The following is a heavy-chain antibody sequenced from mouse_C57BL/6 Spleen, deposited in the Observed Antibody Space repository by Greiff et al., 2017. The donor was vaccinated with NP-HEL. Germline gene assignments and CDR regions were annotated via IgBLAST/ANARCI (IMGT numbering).Heavy chain of an antibody. J-gene: IGHJ4*01. CDR3: ARKRTEYYYAMDY. CDR2: IWSGGST. Sequence: VKLVESGPGLVQPSQSLSITCTVSGFSLTSYGVHWVRQSPGKGLEWLGVIWSGGSTDYNAAFISRLSISKDNSKSQVFFKMNSLQADDTAIYYCARKRTEYYYAMDYWGQGTSVTVSS. V-gene: IGHV2-2*01. CDR1: GFSLTSYG.